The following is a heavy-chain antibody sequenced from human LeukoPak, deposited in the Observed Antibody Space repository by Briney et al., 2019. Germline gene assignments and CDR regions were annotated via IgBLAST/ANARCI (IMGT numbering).Heavy chain of an antibody. V-gene: IGHV3-30*18. D-gene: IGHD4-17*01. CDR1: GFTFSSYG. Sequence: SLRLSCAASGFTFSSYGMHWVRQAPGKGLEWVAVISYDGSNKYYADSVKGRFTISRDNSKNTLYLQMNSLRAEDTAVYYCAKDRYGDYGSSFDYWGQGTLVTVSS. CDR2: ISYDGSNK. CDR3: AKDRYGDYGSSFDY. J-gene: IGHJ4*02.